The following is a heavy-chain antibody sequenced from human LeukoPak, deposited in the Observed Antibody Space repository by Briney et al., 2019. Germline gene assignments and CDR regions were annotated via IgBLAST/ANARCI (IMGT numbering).Heavy chain of an antibody. J-gene: IGHJ4*02. Sequence: ASVKVSCKASGYTFTGYYMHWVRQAPGQGLEWMGWINPNSGGTNYAQKFQGWVTMTRDTSISTAYMELSRLRSDDTAVYYCAIRAAAVAGTAAFDYWGQGTLVTVSS. D-gene: IGHD6-19*01. CDR3: AIRAAAVAGTAAFDY. V-gene: IGHV1-2*04. CDR1: GYTFTGYY. CDR2: INPNSGGT.